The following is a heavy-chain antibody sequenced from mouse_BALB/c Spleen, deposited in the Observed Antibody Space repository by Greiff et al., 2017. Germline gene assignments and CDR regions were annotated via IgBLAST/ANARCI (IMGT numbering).Heavy chain of an antibody. D-gene: IGHD2-3*01. V-gene: IGHV1S137*01. CDR3: ARGLLRDYYAMDY. CDR1: GYTFTDYA. CDR2: ISTYYGDA. J-gene: IGHJ4*01. Sequence: VKLQESGAELVRPGVSVKISCKGSGYTFTDYAMHWVKQSHAKSLEWIGVISTYYGDASYNQKFKGKATMTVDKSSSTAYMELARLTSEDSAIYYCARGLLRDYYAMDYWGQGTSVTVSS.